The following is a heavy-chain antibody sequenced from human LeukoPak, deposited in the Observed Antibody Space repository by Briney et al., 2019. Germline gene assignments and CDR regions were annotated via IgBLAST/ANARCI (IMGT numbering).Heavy chain of an antibody. CDR3: ARDLTYSGIDY. V-gene: IGHV3-74*01. CDR2: IKSDGSIT. Sequence: PGGSLRLSCAASGFTFSYYWMHWVRQAPGKGLVWVSRIKSDGSITEYAGSVKGRFTISRDNAKNTLYLQMNSLRAEDTAVYYCARDLTYSGIDYWGQGTLVTVSS. CDR1: GFTFSYYW. D-gene: IGHD1-26*01. J-gene: IGHJ4*02.